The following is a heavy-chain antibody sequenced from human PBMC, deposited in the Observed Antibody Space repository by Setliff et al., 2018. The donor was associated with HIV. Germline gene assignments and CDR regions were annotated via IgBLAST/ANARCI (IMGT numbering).Heavy chain of an antibody. Sequence: SQTLSLTCAVYNGSFSGYYWTWIRQPPGKGLEWIGEINDSGSTNYSPSLKSRVTISVDASRNQFSLRLSSVTAADTAVYYCAAWGPRYSYAPYFFDSWGQGTLVTVSS. J-gene: IGHJ4*02. CDR3: AAWGPRYSYAPYFFDS. D-gene: IGHD5-18*01. CDR2: INDSGST. CDR1: NGSFSGYY. V-gene: IGHV4-34*01.